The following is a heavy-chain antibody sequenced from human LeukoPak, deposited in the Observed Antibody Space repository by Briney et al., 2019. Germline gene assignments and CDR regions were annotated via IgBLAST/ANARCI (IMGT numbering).Heavy chain of an antibody. CDR3: ARRNYDSSGYVDY. CDR1: GGSFSGYY. Sequence: ASETLSLTCAVYGGSFSGYYWSWIRQPPGKGLERIGEINHSGSTNYNPSLKSRVTISVDTSKNQFSLKLSSVTAADTAVYYCARRNYDSSGYVDYWGQGTLVTVSS. J-gene: IGHJ4*02. V-gene: IGHV4-34*01. CDR2: INHSGST. D-gene: IGHD3-22*01.